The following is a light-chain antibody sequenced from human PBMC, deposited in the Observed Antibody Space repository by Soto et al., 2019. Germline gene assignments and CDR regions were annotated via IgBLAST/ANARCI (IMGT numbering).Light chain of an antibody. CDR1: QSINYY. Sequence: EIVLTQSPATLSLSPGERATLSCRASQSINYYLAWYQQKPGQAPRLLIYDASNRATGIPDRFSGSGSGTDSTLTISRLEPEDFAVYYCQQYASSFGPGTKVDIK. J-gene: IGKJ3*01. CDR3: QQYASS. V-gene: IGKV3-20*01. CDR2: DAS.